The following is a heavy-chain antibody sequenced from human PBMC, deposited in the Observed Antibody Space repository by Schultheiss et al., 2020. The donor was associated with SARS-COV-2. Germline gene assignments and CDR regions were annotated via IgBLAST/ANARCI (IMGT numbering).Heavy chain of an antibody. CDR2: IYYSGST. Sequence: SETLSLTCTVSGGSISSGGYYWSWIRQHPGKGLEWIGYIYYSGSTYYNPSLKSLVTISVDTSKNQFSLKLSSVTAADTAVYFCASISGYDYPYYFDYWGQGTLVTVSS. CDR1: GGSISSGGYY. D-gene: IGHD5-12*01. V-gene: IGHV4-31*01. J-gene: IGHJ4*02. CDR3: ASISGYDYPYYFDY.